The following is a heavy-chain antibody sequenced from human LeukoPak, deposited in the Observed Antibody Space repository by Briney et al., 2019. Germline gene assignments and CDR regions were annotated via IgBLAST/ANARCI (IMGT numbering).Heavy chain of an antibody. J-gene: IGHJ4*02. CDR2: IYYSGST. V-gene: IGHV4-31*03. Sequence: PSQTLSLTCTVSGGSISSGGYYWSWIRQHPGKGLEWIGYIYYSGSTYYNPSPKSRVTISVDTPKNQFSLKLSSVTAADTAVYYCARFRSRQHDYWGQGTLVTVSS. CDR1: GGSISSGGYY. CDR3: ARFRSRQHDY.